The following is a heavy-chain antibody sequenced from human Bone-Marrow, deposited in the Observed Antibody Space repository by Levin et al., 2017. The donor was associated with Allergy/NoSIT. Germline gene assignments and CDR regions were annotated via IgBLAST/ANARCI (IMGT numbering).Heavy chain of an antibody. Sequence: GSLRLSCTVSGGSISSYHWSWIRQPPGKGLEWIGYIYYSGSTKYNPSLKSRVTISLDTSKNQFSLKLRSVTAADTAVYFCARDRTKESQSGDYYYYGMDVWGQGTTVTVSS. J-gene: IGHJ6*02. V-gene: IGHV4-59*01. CDR2: IYYSGST. D-gene: IGHD2-2*01. CDR3: ARDRTKESQSGDYYYYGMDV. CDR1: GGSISSYH.